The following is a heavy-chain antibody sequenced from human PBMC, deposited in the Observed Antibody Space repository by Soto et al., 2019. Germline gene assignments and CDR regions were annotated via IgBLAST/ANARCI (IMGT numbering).Heavy chain of an antibody. CDR3: ARDRDDYGSGNYYNRIDF. Sequence: QVQLVQSGAEVKKPGSSVKVSCKASGGIFSTYAISWLRQAPGQGLEWMGGIIPLFGTPNYAQRFQGRVTMTADESTSTGYMELSRLRSEDTAVYYGARDRDDYGSGNYYNRIDFWGQGTLVTVSS. V-gene: IGHV1-69*01. CDR1: GGIFSTYA. D-gene: IGHD3-10*01. J-gene: IGHJ4*02. CDR2: IIPLFGTP.